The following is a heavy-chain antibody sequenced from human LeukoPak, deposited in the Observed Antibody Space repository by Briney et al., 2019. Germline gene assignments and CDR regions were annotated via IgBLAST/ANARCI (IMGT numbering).Heavy chain of an antibody. D-gene: IGHD4-23*01. V-gene: IGHV4-4*07. J-gene: IGHJ4*02. Sequence: SETLSLTCTVSGGSISSYYWRWIRQPAGKGLEWIGRIYTSGSTNYNPSLKSRVTISVDKSKNQFSLKLSSVTAADTAVYYCARDSGVYGGNFGFDYWGQGTLVTVSS. CDR1: GGSISSYY. CDR2: IYTSGST. CDR3: ARDSGVYGGNFGFDY.